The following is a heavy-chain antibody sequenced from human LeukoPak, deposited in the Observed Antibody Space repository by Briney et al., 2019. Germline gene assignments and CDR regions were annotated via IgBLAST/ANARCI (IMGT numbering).Heavy chain of an antibody. CDR3: ARGHSSWYSSGWADAFDI. J-gene: IGHJ3*02. V-gene: IGHV4-4*07. D-gene: IGHD6-19*01. CDR2: IYTSGST. CDR1: GGSIRSNDYF. Sequence: SETLSLTCTVSGGSIRSNDYFWSWIRQPAGKGLEWIGRIYTSGSTNYNPSLKSRVTMSVDTSKNQFSLKLSSVTAADTAVYYCARGHSSWYSSGWADAFDIWGQGTMVTVSS.